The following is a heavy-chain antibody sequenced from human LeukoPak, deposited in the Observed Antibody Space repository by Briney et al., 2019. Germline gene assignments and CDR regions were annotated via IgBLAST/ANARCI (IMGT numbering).Heavy chain of an antibody. CDR2: INPSGGST. D-gene: IGHD3-16*02. Sequence: ASVKVSCKASGYTFTSYDINWVRQAPGQGLEWMGIINPSGGSTSYAQKFQGRVTITADKSTSTAYTELSSLRSEDTAVYYCAGNMITFGGVIAPFDYWGQGTLVTVSS. V-gene: IGHV1-46*01. J-gene: IGHJ4*02. CDR3: AGNMITFGGVIAPFDY. CDR1: GYTFTSYD.